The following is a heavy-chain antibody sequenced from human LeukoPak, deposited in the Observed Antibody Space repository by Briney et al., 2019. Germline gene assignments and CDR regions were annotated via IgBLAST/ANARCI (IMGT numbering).Heavy chain of an antibody. CDR2: ISGSGGST. D-gene: IGHD3-10*01. CDR3: AKDPGYYGSGTHIYGMDV. CDR1: GFTLSSYA. V-gene: IGHV3-23*01. Sequence: PGGSLRLSCAASGFTLSSYAMSWVRQAPGKGLEWVSAISGSGGSTYYADSVKGRFTISRDNSKNTLYLQMNSLRAEDTAVYYCAKDPGYYGSGTHIYGMDVWGQGTTVTVSS. J-gene: IGHJ6*02.